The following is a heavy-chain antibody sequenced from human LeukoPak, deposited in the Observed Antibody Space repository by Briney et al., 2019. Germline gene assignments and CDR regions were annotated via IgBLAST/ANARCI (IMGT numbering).Heavy chain of an antibody. CDR1: GYTFTSYD. V-gene: IGHV1-8*01. D-gene: IGHD3-10*01. J-gene: IGHJ5*02. CDR2: MNPKSGNT. Sequence: ASVTVSCMASGYTFTSYDINWVRQATGQGLEWMGWMNPKSGNTGYAQKFQGRVTMTRNTSISTVYMQLSSLRSEDTAVYYCARGPLRVRGVIRGNWFDPWGQGTLVTVSS. CDR3: ARGPLRVRGVIRGNWFDP.